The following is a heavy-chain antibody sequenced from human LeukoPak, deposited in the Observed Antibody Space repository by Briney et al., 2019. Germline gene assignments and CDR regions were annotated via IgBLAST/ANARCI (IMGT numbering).Heavy chain of an antibody. J-gene: IGHJ4*02. D-gene: IGHD4-17*01. CDR2: FSVSDATT. CDR3: AKDPSLDYGDYIIR. Sequence: VGSLRVSCAASGFTFSSYAMSSVREAPGKGLEWGSGFSVSDATTYYADSVKGRFTITRDNSKNTLYLQMNSLRAEDTAVYYCAKDPSLDYGDYIIRWGQGTLVTVSS. V-gene: IGHV3-23*01. CDR1: GFTFSSYA.